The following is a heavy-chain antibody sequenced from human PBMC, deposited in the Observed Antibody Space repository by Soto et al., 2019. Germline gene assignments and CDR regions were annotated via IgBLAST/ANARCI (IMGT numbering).Heavy chain of an antibody. CDR2: IYYSGST. CDR3: ARHASGYDPLFDY. J-gene: IGHJ4*02. Sequence: QLQLQESGPGLVKPSETLSLTCTVSGGSISSSSYYWGWIRQPPGKGLEWIGSIYYSGSTYYNPSLKSLVTISVDTSKNQLSLKLSSVTAADTAVYYCARHASGYDPLFDYWGQGTLVTVSS. CDR1: GGSISSSSYY. V-gene: IGHV4-39*01. D-gene: IGHD5-12*01.